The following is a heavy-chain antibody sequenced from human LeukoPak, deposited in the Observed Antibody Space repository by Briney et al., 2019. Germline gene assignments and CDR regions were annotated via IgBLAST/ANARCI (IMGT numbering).Heavy chain of an antibody. D-gene: IGHD3-10*01. CDR3: AKGLAYYYGSGSSTGSDY. V-gene: IGHV3-23*01. Sequence: GGSLRLSCAASGFTFSSYAMSWVRQAPGKGLEWVSAISGSGGSTYYADSVKGRFTISRDNSKNTLYLQMNSLRAEDTAVYYCAKGLAYYYGSGSSTGSDYWGQGTLVTVSS. CDR2: ISGSGGST. CDR1: GFTFSSYA. J-gene: IGHJ4*02.